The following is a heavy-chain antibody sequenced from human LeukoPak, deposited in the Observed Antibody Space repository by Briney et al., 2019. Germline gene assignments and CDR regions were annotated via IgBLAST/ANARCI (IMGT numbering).Heavy chain of an antibody. J-gene: IGHJ4*02. CDR1: GGTFSSYA. V-gene: IGHV1-69*05. CDR3: ARGSYDYVWGSYRCPDY. D-gene: IGHD3-16*02. Sequence: ASVKVSCRASGGTFSSYAISWVRQAPGQGLEWMGGIIPIFGTANYAQKFQGRVTITTDESTSTAYMELSGLRSEDTAVYYCARGSYDYVWGSYRCPDYWGQGTLVTVSS. CDR2: IIPIFGTA.